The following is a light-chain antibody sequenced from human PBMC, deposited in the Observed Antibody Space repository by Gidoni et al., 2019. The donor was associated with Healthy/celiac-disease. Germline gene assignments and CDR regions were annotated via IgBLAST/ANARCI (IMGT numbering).Light chain of an antibody. CDR3: SSYTSSSTLETV. V-gene: IGLV2-14*01. CDR1: SSDVGGYNY. J-gene: IGLJ2*01. CDR2: DVS. Sequence: QSALTQPASVSGSPGQSTTISCTGTSSDVGGYNYVSWYQQHPGKAPKLMIYDVSNRPSGVSNRFSGSKSGNTASLTISGLQAEDEADYYCSSYTSSSTLETVFGGGTKLTVL.